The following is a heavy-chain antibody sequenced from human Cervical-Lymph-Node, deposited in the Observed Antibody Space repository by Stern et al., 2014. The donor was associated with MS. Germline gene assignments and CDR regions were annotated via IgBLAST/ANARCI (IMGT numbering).Heavy chain of an antibody. V-gene: IGHV3-9*01. Sequence: VQLVESGGGLVQPGRSLRLSCAAAGFAFDDYAMHLVRQAPGMGLEWVSGISWSGTKIGYADSVKGRFTISRDNAKNSLFLQMNNLRAEDTALYYCATANYEFGYYGMDVWGQGTAVTVS. CDR2: ISWSGTKI. D-gene: IGHD3-3*01. CDR1: GFAFDDYA. J-gene: IGHJ6*02. CDR3: ATANYEFGYYGMDV.